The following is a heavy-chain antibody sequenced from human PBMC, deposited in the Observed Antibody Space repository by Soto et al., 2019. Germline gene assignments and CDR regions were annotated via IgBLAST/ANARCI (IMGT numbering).Heavy chain of an antibody. J-gene: IGHJ6*02. V-gene: IGHV1-8*01. CDR1: GYTFTSYD. CDR2: MNPNSGNT. CDR3: ARGVSDMVRGVITYYYGMDV. D-gene: IGHD3-10*01. Sequence: ASVKVSCKASGYTFTSYDINWVRQATGQGLEWMGWMNPNSGNTGYAQKFQGRVTMTRNTSISTAYMELSSLRSEDTAVYYFARGVSDMVRGVITYYYGMDVWGQGTTVTVSS.